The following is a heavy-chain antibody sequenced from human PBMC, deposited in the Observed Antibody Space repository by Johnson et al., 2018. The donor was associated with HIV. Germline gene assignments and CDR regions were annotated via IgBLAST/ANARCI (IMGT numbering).Heavy chain of an antibody. J-gene: IGHJ3*02. V-gene: IGHV3-13*01. Sequence: QLVESGGGLVQPGGSLRLSCAASGFTFSSYDMHWVRQVTGKGLEWVSSIDTTGDTYYPDPVKGRFTIPRENAKSSLYLQMHSLTVGDTAVYYCARQGLTVDAFDIWGQGTMVTVSS. CDR3: ARQGLTVDAFDI. CDR2: IDTTGDT. D-gene: IGHD3/OR15-3a*01. CDR1: GFTFSSYD.